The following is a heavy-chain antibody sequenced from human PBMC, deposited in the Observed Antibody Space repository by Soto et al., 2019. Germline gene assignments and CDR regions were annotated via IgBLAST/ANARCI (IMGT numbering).Heavy chain of an antibody. V-gene: IGHV4-39*01. J-gene: IGHJ6*03. CDR1: GGSISSSSYY. CDR3: ARLPGDSHYYYYMDV. D-gene: IGHD4-17*01. Sequence: QLQLQESGPGLVKPSETLSLTCTVSGGSISSSSYYWGWIRQPPGKGLEWIGSIYYSGSTYYNPSLTSRVTISVDTSKNQFSLKLSSVTAADTAVYYCARLPGDSHYYYYMDVWGKGTTVTVSS. CDR2: IYYSGST.